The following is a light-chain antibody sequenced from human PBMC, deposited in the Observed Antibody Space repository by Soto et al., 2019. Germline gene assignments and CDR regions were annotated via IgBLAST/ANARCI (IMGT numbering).Light chain of an antibody. CDR2: DAS. J-gene: IGKJ5*01. CDR3: QQRSNWPPIT. Sequence: IVLTQSPATLSLSPGERATLSCRASQSVSSYLAWYQQKPGQAPRLLIYDASNRATGIPARFSGSGSGTDFTLTISGLEPEDFAVYYCQQRSNWPPITFGQGTRLEI. CDR1: QSVSSY. V-gene: IGKV3-11*01.